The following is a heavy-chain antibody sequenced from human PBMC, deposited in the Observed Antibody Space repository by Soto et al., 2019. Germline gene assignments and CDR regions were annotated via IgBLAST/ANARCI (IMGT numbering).Heavy chain of an antibody. V-gene: IGHV3-23*01. D-gene: IGHD3-10*01. CDR1: GFTFSSYA. CDR3: AKDGYYGSGSYYLAYYFDY. CDR2: ISGSGGST. Sequence: GGSLRLSCAASGFTFSSYAMSWVRQAPGKGLEWVSAISGSGGSTYYGDSVKGRFTISRDNSKNTLYLQMNSLRAEDTAVYYCAKDGYYGSGSYYLAYYFDYWGQGTLVTVSS. J-gene: IGHJ4*02.